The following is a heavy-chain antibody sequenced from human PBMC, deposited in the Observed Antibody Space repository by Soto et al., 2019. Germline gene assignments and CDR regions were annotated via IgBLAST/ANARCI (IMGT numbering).Heavy chain of an antibody. D-gene: IGHD3-22*01. J-gene: IGHJ4*02. Sequence: ETLSLTCAVYGGSFSGYYWSWIRQPPGKGLEWIGEINHSGSTNYNPSLKSRVTISVDTSKNQFSLKLSSVTAADTAVYYCARGYYDSSGYLDYWGQGTLVTVSS. CDR3: ARGYYDSSGYLDY. V-gene: IGHV4-34*01. CDR1: GGSFSGYY. CDR2: INHSGST.